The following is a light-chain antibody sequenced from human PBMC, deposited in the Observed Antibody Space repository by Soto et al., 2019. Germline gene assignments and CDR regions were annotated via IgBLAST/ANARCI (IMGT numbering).Light chain of an antibody. V-gene: IGLV2-14*01. Sequence: QSALTQPASVSGSPGQSITISCTGTSSDVGGYNYVSWYQQHPGKAPKLMIYEVSNRPSGVSNRFSGSKSGNTASLTISGLQAEDEADYYCSSYTNTYTRRVVFGGGTKLTVL. J-gene: IGLJ2*01. CDR1: SSDVGGYNY. CDR3: SSYTNTYTRRVV. CDR2: EVS.